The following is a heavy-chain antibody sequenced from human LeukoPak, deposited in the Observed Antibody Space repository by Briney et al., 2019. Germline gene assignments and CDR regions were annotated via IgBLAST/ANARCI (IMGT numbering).Heavy chain of an antibody. CDR2: IYSGGST. CDR3: ARGANPRPPTHTDYYGSGSYRHTSRSAFDI. Sequence: GGSLRLSCAASGFTVSSNYMSWVRQAPGKGLEWVSVIYSGGSTYYADSVKGRFTISRDNSKNTLYLQMNSLRAEDTAVYYCARGANPRPPTHTDYYGSGSYRHTSRSAFDIWGQGTMVTVSS. D-gene: IGHD3-10*01. V-gene: IGHV3-66*01. CDR1: GFTVSSNY. J-gene: IGHJ3*02.